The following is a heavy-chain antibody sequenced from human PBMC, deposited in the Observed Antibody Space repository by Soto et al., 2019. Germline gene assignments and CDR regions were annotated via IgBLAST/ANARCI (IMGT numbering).Heavy chain of an antibody. V-gene: IGHV4-39*01. CDR2: IFYRGGT. J-gene: IGHJ4*02. CDR1: GASISSTTYY. D-gene: IGHD2-8*01. CDR3: ARHGNGDYFDY. Sequence: SETLSLTCTVSGASISSTTYYWGWIRQPPGKGLEWIASIFYRGGTYYNPSLKSRVTISVDTSANHVSLKLSSVTAADTGVFYCARHGNGDYFDYWGQGTLVTVSS.